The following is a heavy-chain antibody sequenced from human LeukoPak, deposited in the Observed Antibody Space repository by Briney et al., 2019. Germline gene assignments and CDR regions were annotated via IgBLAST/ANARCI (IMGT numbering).Heavy chain of an antibody. CDR2: IYSGGST. V-gene: IGHV3-66*01. Sequence: GGSLRLSCAASGFTVSSNYMSWVRKAPGKGLEWVSVIYSGGSTYYADSVKGRFTISRDNSKNTLYLQMNSLRAEDTAVYYCARGGGTYYYGSGSYDLDYWGQGILVTVSS. J-gene: IGHJ4*02. CDR1: GFTVSSNY. D-gene: IGHD3-10*01. CDR3: ARGGGTYYYGSGSYDLDY.